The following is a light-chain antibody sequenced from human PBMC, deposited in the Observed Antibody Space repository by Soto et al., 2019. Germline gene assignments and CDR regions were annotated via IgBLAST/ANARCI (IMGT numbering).Light chain of an antibody. CDR1: SSDIGTYDH. V-gene: IGLV2-14*01. CDR2: SVS. J-gene: IGLJ1*01. CDR3: ISYTVSRSYF. Sequence: QSALTQPASVSGSPGQSITISCSGTSSDIGTYDHVAWFQQFPGKTPKLVIYSVSDRPSGVSYRFSGSKSGNTASLTISGLQADDEADYYCISYTVSRSYFFGTGTKVTVL.